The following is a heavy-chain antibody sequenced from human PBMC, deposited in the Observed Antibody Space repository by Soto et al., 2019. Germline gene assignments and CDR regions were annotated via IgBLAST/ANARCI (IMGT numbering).Heavy chain of an antibody. CDR2: INPNSGGT. Sequence: ASVKVSCKASGYTFTGYYMRWVRQAPGQGLEWMGWINPNSGGTNYAQKFQGWVTMTRDTSISTAYMELSRLRSDDTAVYYCARESPYSSSWSEYYFDYWGQGTLVTVSS. CDR3: ARESPYSSSWSEYYFDY. CDR1: GYTFTGYY. V-gene: IGHV1-2*04. J-gene: IGHJ4*02. D-gene: IGHD6-13*01.